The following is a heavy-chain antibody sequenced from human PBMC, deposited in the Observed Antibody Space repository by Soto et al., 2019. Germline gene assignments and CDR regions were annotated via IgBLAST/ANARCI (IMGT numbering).Heavy chain of an antibody. D-gene: IGHD3-10*01. V-gene: IGHV4-59*08. CDR2: IYYSGST. J-gene: IGHJ4*02. CDR3: AKPYGSCFDY. CDR1: GGSISSYY. Sequence: SETLSLTCTVSGGSISSYYWSWIRQPPGKGLEWIGYIYYSGSTNYNPSLKSRVTISVDTSKNQFSLKLSSVTAADTAVYYCAKPYGSCFDYWGQGTLVTVSS.